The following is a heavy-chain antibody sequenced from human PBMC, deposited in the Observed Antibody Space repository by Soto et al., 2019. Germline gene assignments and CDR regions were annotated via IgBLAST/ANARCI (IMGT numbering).Heavy chain of an antibody. Sequence: QVQLVESGGGVVQPGRSLRLSCAASGFTFSSYGMHWVRQAPGKGLEWVAVISYDGSNKYYADSVKGRFTISRDNSKNTLYLQMNSLRAEDTAVYYCAKVLPNYDSSGYCDYWGQGPLVTVSS. CDR2: ISYDGSNK. CDR1: GFTFSSYG. CDR3: AKVLPNYDSSGYCDY. V-gene: IGHV3-30*18. J-gene: IGHJ4*02. D-gene: IGHD3-22*01.